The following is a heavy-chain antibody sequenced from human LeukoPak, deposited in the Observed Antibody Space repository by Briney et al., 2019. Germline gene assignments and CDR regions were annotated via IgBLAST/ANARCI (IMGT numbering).Heavy chain of an antibody. J-gene: IGHJ3*02. V-gene: IGHV4-61*02. D-gene: IGHD3-3*01. CDR3: AREKDDFRNAFDI. Sequence: SETLSLTCTVSGGSISSGSYYWSWIRQPAGKGLEWIGRIHTSGSTNYNPSLKSRVTMSVDTSKNQFSLKLSSVTAADTAVYYCAREKDDFRNAFDIWGQGTMVTVSS. CDR1: GGSISSGSYY. CDR2: IHTSGST.